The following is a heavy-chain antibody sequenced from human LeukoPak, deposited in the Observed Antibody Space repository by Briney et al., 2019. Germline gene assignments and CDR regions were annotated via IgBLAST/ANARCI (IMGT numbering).Heavy chain of an antibody. V-gene: IGHV1-58*02. J-gene: IGHJ6*02. CDR2: IVVGSGNT. Sequence: TSVKVSCKASGFTFTSSAMQWVRQARGQRLEWIGWIVVGSGNTNYAQKFQERVTITRDMSTSTAYMELSSLRSGDTAVYYCAALSSLTYYYGMDVWGQGTTVTVSS. D-gene: IGHD3-10*01. CDR3: AALSSLTYYYGMDV. CDR1: GFTFTSSA.